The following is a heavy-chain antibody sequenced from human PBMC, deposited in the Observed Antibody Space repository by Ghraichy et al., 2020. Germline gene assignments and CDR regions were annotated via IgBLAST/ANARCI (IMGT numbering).Heavy chain of an antibody. D-gene: IGHD3-10*01. CDR1: GFTFTNAW. CDR3: TTGFGDH. CDR2: VMTKTDGGST. V-gene: IGHV3-15*01. J-gene: IGHJ4*02. Sequence: GGSLRLSCAASGFTFTNAWMSWVRQAPGKGLEWVGRVMTKTDGGSTDYAAPVKGRFTMSRDDSKNTLYLQMSSLKTEDTALYYCTTGFGDHWGQGTLVTVSS.